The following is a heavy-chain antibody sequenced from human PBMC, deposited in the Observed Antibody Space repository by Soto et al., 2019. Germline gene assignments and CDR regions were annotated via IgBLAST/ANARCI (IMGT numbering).Heavy chain of an antibody. Sequence: VGSLRLSCAASGFTFSSYGMHWVRQAPGKGLEWVAVISYDGSNKYYADSVKGRFTISRDNSKNTLYLQMNSLRAEDTAVYYCAKGLRGFDYWGRGTLVTVSS. CDR3: AKGLRGFDY. V-gene: IGHV3-30*18. CDR1: GFTFSSYG. J-gene: IGHJ4*02. D-gene: IGHD4-17*01. CDR2: ISYDGSNK.